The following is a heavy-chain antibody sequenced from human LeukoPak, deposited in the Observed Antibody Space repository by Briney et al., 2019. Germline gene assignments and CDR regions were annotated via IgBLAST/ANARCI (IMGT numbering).Heavy chain of an antibody. CDR1: GFRFSDFA. CDR2: LSGSAAST. D-gene: IGHD3-10*01. V-gene: IGHV3-23*01. CDR3: AKGVQYFYGSGFDF. Sequence: GGSLRLSCAASGFRFSDFAMNWVRQAPGKGLEWVSALSGSAASTYNADSVKGRFTISRDNSKNTLYLQMYSLRVEDTAVYYCAKGVQYFYGSGFDFWGQGARVIVSS. J-gene: IGHJ4*02.